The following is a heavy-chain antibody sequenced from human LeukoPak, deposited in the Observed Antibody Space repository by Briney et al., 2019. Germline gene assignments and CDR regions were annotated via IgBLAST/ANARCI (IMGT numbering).Heavy chain of an antibody. V-gene: IGHV1-2*02. J-gene: IGHJ4*02. Sequence: ASVKVSCKASGYTFTGYYMHWVRQAPGQGLEWMGWINPNSGGTNYAQKFQDRVTMTRDTSISAVYMELSRLRSDDTAVYYCARSPDILTGEKFDYWGQGTLVTVSS. CDR3: ARSPDILTGEKFDY. CDR2: INPNSGGT. CDR1: GYTFTGYY. D-gene: IGHD3-9*01.